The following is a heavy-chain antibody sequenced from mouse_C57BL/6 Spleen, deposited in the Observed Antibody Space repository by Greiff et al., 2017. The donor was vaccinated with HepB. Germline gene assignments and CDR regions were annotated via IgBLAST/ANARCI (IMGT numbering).Heavy chain of an antibody. V-gene: IGHV5-17*01. Sequence: EVQLVESGGGLVKPGGSLKLSCAASGFTFSDYGMHWVRQAPEKGLEWVAYISSGSSTIYYADTVKGRFTISRDNAKNTLFLQMTSLRSEDTAMYYCARRNYDYDVTFAYWGQGTLVTVSA. CDR2: ISSGSSTI. CDR3: ARRNYDYDVTFAY. CDR1: GFTFSDYG. J-gene: IGHJ3*01. D-gene: IGHD2-4*01.